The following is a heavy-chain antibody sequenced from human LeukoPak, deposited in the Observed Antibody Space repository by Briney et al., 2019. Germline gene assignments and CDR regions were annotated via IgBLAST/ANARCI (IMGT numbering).Heavy chain of an antibody. J-gene: IGHJ5*02. V-gene: IGHV5-51*01. Sequence: GESLKISCKGSGYSFASYWTAWVRQMPGKGLEWMGIIYPRDSDTKYNPSFQGQVSISADKSISTAYLQWSSLQASDTAIYFCARSHSSTLTWFDPWGQGTLVTVSS. CDR1: GYSFASYW. CDR2: IYPRDSDT. CDR3: ARSHSSTLTWFDP.